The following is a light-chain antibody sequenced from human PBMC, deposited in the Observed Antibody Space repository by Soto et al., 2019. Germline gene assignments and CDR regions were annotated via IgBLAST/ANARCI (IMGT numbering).Light chain of an antibody. J-gene: IGKJ2*01. CDR2: SAS. CDR3: HHYGSSLPDT. V-gene: IGKV3-20*01. Sequence: VLTQSPGTLSLSPGERGTLSCRASQSISSNFLAWYQQKPGLAPRLLIFSASKRAPGIPDRFRGSASGTDTFSGSAFGTDFTLTIIRLEPEDFAVYYCHHYGSSLPDTFGQGTKLEIK. CDR1: QSISSNF.